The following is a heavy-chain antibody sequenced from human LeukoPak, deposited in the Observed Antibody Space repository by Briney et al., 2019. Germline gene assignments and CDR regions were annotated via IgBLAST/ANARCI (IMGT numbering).Heavy chain of an antibody. Sequence: SETLSLTCNVSGGSISSSGYYWGWIRQPPGKGLEWIGSIYDSGRTYYNPSLKSRVTISVDTSKNQFSLKLSSVTAADTAVYYCARAPLDSLLGHFDYWGQGTLVTVSS. CDR2: IYDSGRT. D-gene: IGHD2-15*01. CDR1: GGSISSSGYY. CDR3: ARAPLDSLLGHFDY. V-gene: IGHV4-39*07. J-gene: IGHJ4*02.